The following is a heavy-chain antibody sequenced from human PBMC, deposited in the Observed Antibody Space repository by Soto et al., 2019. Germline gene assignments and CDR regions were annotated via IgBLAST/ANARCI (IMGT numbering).Heavy chain of an antibody. D-gene: IGHD2-15*01. J-gene: IGHJ4*02. V-gene: IGHV1-18*04. CDR3: ARDGLCSGGSCYSIYFDY. CDR1: GYTFTSYG. CDR2: ISAYNGNT. Sequence: ASVKVSCKPSGYTFTSYGISWVRQAPGQGLEWMGWISAYNGNTNYAQKLQGRVTMTTDTSTSTAYMELRSLRSDDTAVYYCARDGLCSGGSCYSIYFDYWGQGTLVTV.